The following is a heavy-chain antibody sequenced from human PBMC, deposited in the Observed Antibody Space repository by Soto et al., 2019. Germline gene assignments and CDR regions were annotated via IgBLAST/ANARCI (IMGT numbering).Heavy chain of an antibody. CDR3: AREPSIYGDYGLEAFDI. CDR1: GGAISSYD. V-gene: IGHV4-59*01. J-gene: IGHJ3*02. Sequence: SETLSLTCTVSGGAISSYDWSWIRQPPGKGLEWIGYVYYSGSTNYNPSLKSRVTISVDTSKNQFSLKLSSVTAADTAVYYCAREPSIYGDYGLEAFDIWGQGTMVTVTS. D-gene: IGHD4-17*01. CDR2: VYYSGST.